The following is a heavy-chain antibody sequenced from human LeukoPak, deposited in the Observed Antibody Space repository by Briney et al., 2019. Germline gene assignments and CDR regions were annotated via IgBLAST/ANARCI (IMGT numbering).Heavy chain of an antibody. CDR1: GFTFSSYS. CDR3: AREKNYDILTGYSRGYFDY. J-gene: IGHJ4*02. V-gene: IGHV3-21*01. Sequence: GGSLRLSCAASGFTFSSYSMNWVRQAPGKGLEWVSSISSSSSYIYYADSVKGRFTISRDNAKNSLYLQMNSLRAEDTAVYYCAREKNYDILTGYSRGYFDYWGQGTLVTVSS. CDR2: ISSSSSYI. D-gene: IGHD3-9*01.